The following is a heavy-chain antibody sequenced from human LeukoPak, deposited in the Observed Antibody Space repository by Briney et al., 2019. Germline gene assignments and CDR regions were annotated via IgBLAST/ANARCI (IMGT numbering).Heavy chain of an antibody. J-gene: IGHJ4*02. V-gene: IGHV3-23*01. CDR2: ISGSGGST. CDR1: GFTFSSYA. CDR3: AKNPIVATIFDY. Sequence: GGSLRLSCAASGFTFSSYAMSWVRQAPGKGLEWVSVISGSGGSTYYADSVKGRFTISRDNSKNTLYLQMNSLRAEDTAIYYCAKNPIVATIFDYWGQGTLVTVSS. D-gene: IGHD5-12*01.